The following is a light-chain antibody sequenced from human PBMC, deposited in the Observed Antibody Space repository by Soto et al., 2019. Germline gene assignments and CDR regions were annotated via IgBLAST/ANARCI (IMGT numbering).Light chain of an antibody. CDR2: GAS. V-gene: IGKV3-15*01. Sequence: EIVLTQFPATLSVSPGERATLSCRASQSVSSNVAWYQHKPGQAPRLLIYGASTRATGIPARFSGSGSGTDFTLTINSLLSEDFAVYFCHHYNNWPPMYTFGQGTKLEIK. J-gene: IGKJ2*01. CDR3: HHYNNWPPMYT. CDR1: QSVSSN.